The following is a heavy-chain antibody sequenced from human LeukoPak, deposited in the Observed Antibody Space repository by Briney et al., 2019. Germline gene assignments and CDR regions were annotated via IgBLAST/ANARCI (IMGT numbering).Heavy chain of an antibody. J-gene: IGHJ5*02. CDR3: ARRPYCTNGVCYGELGFDP. D-gene: IGHD2-8*01. Sequence: ASVRVSCKASGYTFTSYAMNWVRQAPGQGLEWMGWINTNTGNPTYAQGFTGRFVFSLDTSVSTAYLQISSLKAEDTAVYYCARRPYCTNGVCYGELGFDPWGQGTLVTVSS. CDR2: INTNTGNP. V-gene: IGHV7-4-1*02. CDR1: GYTFTSYA.